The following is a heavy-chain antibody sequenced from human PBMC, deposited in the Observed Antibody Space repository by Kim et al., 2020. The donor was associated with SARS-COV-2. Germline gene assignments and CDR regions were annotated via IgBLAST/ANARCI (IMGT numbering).Heavy chain of an antibody. J-gene: IGHJ4*02. Sequence: SETLSLTCTVSGGSISSGGYYWSWIRQHPGKGLEWIGYIYYSGSTYYNPSLKSRVTISVDTSKNQFSLKLSSVTAADTAVYYCARDRGVGATYFDYWGQGTLVTVSS. CDR2: IYYSGST. D-gene: IGHD1-26*01. CDR1: GGSISSGGYY. CDR3: ARDRGVGATYFDY. V-gene: IGHV4-31*03.